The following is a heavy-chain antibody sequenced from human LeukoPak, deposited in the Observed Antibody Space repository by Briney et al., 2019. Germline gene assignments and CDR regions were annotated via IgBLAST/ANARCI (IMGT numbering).Heavy chain of an antibody. Sequence: ASVNVSCKASGYSFTSYGISWVRQAPGQGLEWMGWISAYNGNTNYAQKLQGRVTMTTDTSTSTAYMELRSLRSDDTAVYYCARDCSSTSCYTPFAYWCQGTLVTVSS. CDR1: GYSFTSYG. V-gene: IGHV1-18*01. D-gene: IGHD2-2*02. CDR3: ARDCSSTSCYTPFAY. J-gene: IGHJ4*02. CDR2: ISAYNGNT.